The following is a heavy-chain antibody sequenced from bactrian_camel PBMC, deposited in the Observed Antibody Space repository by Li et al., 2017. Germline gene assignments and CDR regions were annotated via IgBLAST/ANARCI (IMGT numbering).Heavy chain of an antibody. CDR2: IYGDGTNT. CDR3: ATWATYRAIAYASRAFAD. V-gene: IGHV3-2*01. Sequence: HVQLVESGGGSVQAGGSLTLACVASTYTYCRFDWRWFRQIPGKGLEWVSSIYGDGTNTYYADSVKGRFTISKDNAKNTLTLQMNSLKTEDTAVYYCATWATYRAIAYASRAFADWGQGTQVTVS. J-gene: IGHJ4*01. D-gene: IGHD1*01. CDR1: TYTYCRFD.